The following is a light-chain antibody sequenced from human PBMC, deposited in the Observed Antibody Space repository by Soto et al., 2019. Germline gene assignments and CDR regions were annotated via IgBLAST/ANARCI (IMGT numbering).Light chain of an antibody. CDR1: SSDVGSYNY. CDR2: EVS. CDR3: SSYAGRICYL. Sequence: QSALTQPPSASGSPGQSVTISCTGTSSDVGSYNYVSWYQQHPGKAPKLMIYEVSKRPSGVPDRFSGSKSGNSASMTVSGLQAEDEADYYRSSYAGRICYLLGTGTKLTVL. V-gene: IGLV2-8*01. J-gene: IGLJ1*01.